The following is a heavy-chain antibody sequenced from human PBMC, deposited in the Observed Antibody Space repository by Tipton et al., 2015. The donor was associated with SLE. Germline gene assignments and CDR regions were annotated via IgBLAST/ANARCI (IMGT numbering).Heavy chain of an antibody. D-gene: IGHD2-8*01. J-gene: IGHJ4*02. CDR2: IYYSGST. CDR3: ASLYCTNGVCVDY. V-gene: IGHV4-38-2*01. Sequence: TLSLTCAVSGYSISSGYYWGWIRQPPGKGLEWIGSIYYSGSTYYNPSLKSRVTISVDTSKNQFSLKLSSVTAADTAVYYCASLYCTNGVCVDYWGQGTLVTVSS. CDR1: GYSISSGYY.